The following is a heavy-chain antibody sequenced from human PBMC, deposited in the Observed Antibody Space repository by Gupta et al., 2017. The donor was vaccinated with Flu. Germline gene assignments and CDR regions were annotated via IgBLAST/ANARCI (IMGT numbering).Heavy chain of an antibody. CDR1: TFRGSA. Sequence: TFRGSAMHWVRQASGKGLEWVGRIRSKANSYATAYAASVKGRFTISRDDSKNTAYLQMNSLKTEDTAVYYCTRLSEGDDYWGQGTLVTVSS. D-gene: IGHD3-10*01. J-gene: IGHJ4*02. CDR2: IRSKANSYAT. CDR3: TRLSEGDDY. V-gene: IGHV3-73*01.